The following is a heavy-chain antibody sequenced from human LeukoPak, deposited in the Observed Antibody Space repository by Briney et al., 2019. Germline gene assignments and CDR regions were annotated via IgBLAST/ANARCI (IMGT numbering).Heavy chain of an antibody. J-gene: IGHJ4*02. D-gene: IGHD3-3*01. CDR2: INPNSGGT. CDR3: ARDLFYDFWSRSYDY. CDR1: GYTFTGYY. V-gene: IGHV1-2*02. Sequence: ASVKVSCKASGYTFTGYYMHWVRQAPGQGLEWMGWINPNSGGTNYAQKFQGRVTMTRDTSISTAYMELSRLRSDDTAVYYCARDLFYDFWSRSYDYWGQGTLVTVSS.